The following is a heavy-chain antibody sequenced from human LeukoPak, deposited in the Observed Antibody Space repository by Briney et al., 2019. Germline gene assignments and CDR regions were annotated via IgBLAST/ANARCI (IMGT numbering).Heavy chain of an antibody. D-gene: IGHD4-17*01. V-gene: IGHV3-21*01. CDR2: ISSSSSYI. CDR3: ARYTVTSQ. Sequence: PGGSLRLSCAASGFTFSTYAMSWVRQAPGKGLEWVSSISSSSSYIYYADSVKGRFTISRDNAKNSLYLQMNSLRAEDTAVYYCARYTVTSQWGQGTLVTVSS. CDR1: GFTFSTYA. J-gene: IGHJ4*02.